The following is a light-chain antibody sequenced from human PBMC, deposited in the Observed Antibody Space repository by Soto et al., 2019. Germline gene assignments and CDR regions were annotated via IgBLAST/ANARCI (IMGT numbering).Light chain of an antibody. CDR1: STDVGGYDS. V-gene: IGLV2-14*01. Sequence: QSALTHPASVSGSPGQSITIACTGSSTDVGGYDSVAWYQQHPGKAPRLIIYEVNNRPSGVSNRFSASKSADTASLTISGLQAEDEADYYCSSYTTSTTYVLGTGTKVTVL. CDR2: EVN. CDR3: SSYTTSTTYV. J-gene: IGLJ1*01.